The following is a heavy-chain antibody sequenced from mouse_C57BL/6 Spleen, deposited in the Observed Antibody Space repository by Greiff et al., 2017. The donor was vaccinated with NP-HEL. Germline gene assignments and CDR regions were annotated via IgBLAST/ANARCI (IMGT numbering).Heavy chain of an antibody. J-gene: IGHJ2*01. Sequence: DVQLQESGPGLVKPSQSLSLTCSVTGYSITSGYYWNWIRQFPGNNLEWMGYISYDGSNNYNPSLKNRISITRDTSKNQFFLKLNSVTTEDTATYYCARDRDFLDYWGQGTTLTVSS. CDR1: GYSITSGYY. CDR2: ISYDGSN. V-gene: IGHV3-6*01. CDR3: ARDRDFLDY.